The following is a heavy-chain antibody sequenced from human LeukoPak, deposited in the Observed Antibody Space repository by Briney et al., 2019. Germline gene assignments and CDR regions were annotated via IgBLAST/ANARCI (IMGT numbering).Heavy chain of an antibody. CDR1: GGSISSYY. D-gene: IGHD6-13*01. CDR2: IYTSGST. V-gene: IGHV4-4*07. J-gene: IGHJ6*03. CDR3: ARDRTSSSWYGGPYYYYYMDV. Sequence: SETLSLTCTVSGGSISSYYWSWIRQPAGKGLEWIGRIYTSGSTNYNPSLKSRVTMSVDTSKNQFSLKLSSVTAADTAVYYCARDRTSSSWYGGPYYYYYMDVWGKGTTVTISS.